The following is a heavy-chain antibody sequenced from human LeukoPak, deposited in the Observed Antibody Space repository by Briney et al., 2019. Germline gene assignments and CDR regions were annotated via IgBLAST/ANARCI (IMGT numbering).Heavy chain of an antibody. Sequence: SETLSLTCTVSGGSISSYYWSWIRQPPGKGLEWIGYIYYSGSTNYNPSLKSRVTISVDTSKNQFSLKLSSVTAADTAVYYCARVRGPPGYDSSGYYGPSEYYYFDYWGQGTLVTVSS. CDR3: ARVRGPPGYDSSGYYGPSEYYYFDY. D-gene: IGHD3-22*01. J-gene: IGHJ4*02. CDR2: IYYSGST. V-gene: IGHV4-59*01. CDR1: GGSISSYY.